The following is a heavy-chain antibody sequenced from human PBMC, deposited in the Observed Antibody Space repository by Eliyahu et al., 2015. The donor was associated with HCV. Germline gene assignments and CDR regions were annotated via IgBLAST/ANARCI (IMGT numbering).Heavy chain of an antibody. V-gene: IGHV4-4*07. J-gene: IGHJ6*02. D-gene: IGHD2-15*01. Sequence: QVQLQESGPGLVKPSETLSLTCXVXGGSISXXYWSWXRQPAGKGLEWIGRIYTSGSTNXNPSLKSRVTMSVDTSKXQFSLKLSSVTAADTAVYYCARDVVPLAGYYYGMDVWGQGTTVTVSS. CDR1: GGSISXXY. CDR3: ARDVVPLAGYYYGMDV. CDR2: IYTSGST.